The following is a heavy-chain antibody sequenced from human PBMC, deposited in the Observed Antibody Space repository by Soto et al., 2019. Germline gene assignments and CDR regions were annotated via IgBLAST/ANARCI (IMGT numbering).Heavy chain of an antibody. V-gene: IGHV1-69*08. CDR3: ARDLGKKGMGHVDY. D-gene: IGHD3-16*01. J-gene: IGHJ4*02. CDR2: IIPILGIA. Sequence: QVQLVQSGAEVKKPGSSVKVSCKASGGTFSSYTISWVRKAPGQGLEWMGRIIPILGIANYAQKFQGRVTITADKSTSTAYMELSSLRSEDTAVYYCARDLGKKGMGHVDYWGQGTLVTVSS. CDR1: GGTFSSYT.